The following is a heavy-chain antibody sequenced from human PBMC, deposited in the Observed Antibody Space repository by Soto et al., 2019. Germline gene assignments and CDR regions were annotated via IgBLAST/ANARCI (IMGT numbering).Heavy chain of an antibody. D-gene: IGHD3-10*01. V-gene: IGHV1-69*06. CDR1: GGTLSDHG. J-gene: IGHJ3*02. CDR3: ARGVYGSGNYYTGPSAFDI. Sequence: QVQLEQSGAEVKKPGSSVKVSCKASGGTLSDHGVAWLRQAPGQGLEWMGGTIPVFNTAKYAQKFQGRVTVKEDKFTNIAYMELRRLRSEDTAFYLCARGVYGSGNYYTGPSAFDIWGQGTMVIVSS. CDR2: TIPVFNTA.